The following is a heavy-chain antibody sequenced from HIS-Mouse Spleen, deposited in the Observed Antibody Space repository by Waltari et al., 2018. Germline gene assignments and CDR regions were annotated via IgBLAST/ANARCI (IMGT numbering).Heavy chain of an antibody. J-gene: IGHJ2*01. Sequence: QLQLQESGPGLVKPSETLSLTCTVPGAPISSSSYYWGWIRQPPGQGLEWIGSIYYSGSTYYNPALKSRVTISVDTSKNQFSLKLSSVTAADTAVYYCAREIPYSSSWYDWYFDLWGRGTLVTVSS. CDR3: AREIPYSSSWYDWYFDL. CDR2: IYYSGST. CDR1: GAPISSSSYY. D-gene: IGHD6-13*01. V-gene: IGHV4-39*07.